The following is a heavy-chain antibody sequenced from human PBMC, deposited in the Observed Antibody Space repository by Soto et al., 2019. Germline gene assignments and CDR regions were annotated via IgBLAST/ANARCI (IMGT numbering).Heavy chain of an antibody. CDR2: IYYSGST. Sequence: QVQLQESGPGLVKPSQTLSLTCTVSGGSISSGGYYCSWIRQHPGKGLEWIGYIYYSGSTYYNPSLKSRVSISVDTSKNQFSLKLSSVTAVDTAVYYCALRLGDPGRLYFDYWGQGTLVTVSS. J-gene: IGHJ4*02. D-gene: IGHD3-16*01. CDR1: GGSISSGGYY. V-gene: IGHV4-31*03. CDR3: ALRLGDPGRLYFDY.